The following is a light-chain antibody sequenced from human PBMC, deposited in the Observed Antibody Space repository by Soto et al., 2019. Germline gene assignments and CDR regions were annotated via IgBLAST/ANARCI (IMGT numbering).Light chain of an antibody. Sequence: EIVLTQSPGTLSLSPGEGAAISCRASQSVSSSYLAWYRQKPGQAPRLLIYGASSRATGIPDRFSASGSGTDFTLTISRLEPEDFAVYYCQQYDNWPPRTVGGGTKVDIK. CDR2: GAS. J-gene: IGKJ4*01. CDR3: QQYDNWPPRT. CDR1: QSVSSSY. V-gene: IGKV3-20*01.